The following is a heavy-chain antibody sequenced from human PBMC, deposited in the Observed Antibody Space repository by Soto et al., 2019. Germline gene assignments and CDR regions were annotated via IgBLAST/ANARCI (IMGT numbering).Heavy chain of an antibody. CDR1: GFSLSNARMG. V-gene: IGHV2-26*01. CDR3: ARIVRGYYDSSGYYYFDY. CDR2: IFSTDEK. D-gene: IGHD3-22*01. Sequence: QVTLKESGPVLVNPTETLTLTCTVSGFSLSNARMGVSWIRQPPGKALEWLAHIFSTDEKSYSTSLKSRLTISKDPSKSQVVLTMTNLDPVDTATYYCARIVRGYYDSSGYYYFDYWGQGTLVTVSS. J-gene: IGHJ4*02.